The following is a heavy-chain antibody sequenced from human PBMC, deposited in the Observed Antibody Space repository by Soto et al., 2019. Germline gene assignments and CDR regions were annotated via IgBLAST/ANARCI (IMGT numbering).Heavy chain of an antibody. CDR1: GFTFSSYA. CDR3: VRKLVPMVRGV. V-gene: IGHV3-23*01. J-gene: IGHJ3*01. Sequence: GGSLRLSCAASGFTFSSYAMSWVRQAPGKGLEWVSAISGSGGSTYYADSVKGRFTISRDNSKNTLYLQMNSLRAEDTAVYYCVRKLVPMVRGVWGQGTMVTVSS. D-gene: IGHD3-10*01. CDR2: ISGSGGST.